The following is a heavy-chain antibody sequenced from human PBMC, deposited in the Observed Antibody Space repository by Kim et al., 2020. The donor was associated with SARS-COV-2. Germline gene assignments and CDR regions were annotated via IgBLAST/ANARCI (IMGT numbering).Heavy chain of an antibody. CDR1: GGTFSSYA. Sequence: SVKVSCKASGGTFSSYAISWVRQAPGQGLEWMGGIIPIFGTANYAQKFQGRVTITADESTSTAYMELSSLRSEDTAVYYCARVVGSGYYYYYGMDVWGQGTTVTVSS. J-gene: IGHJ6*02. D-gene: IGHD3-10*01. CDR3: ARVVGSGYYYYYGMDV. CDR2: IIPIFGTA. V-gene: IGHV1-69*13.